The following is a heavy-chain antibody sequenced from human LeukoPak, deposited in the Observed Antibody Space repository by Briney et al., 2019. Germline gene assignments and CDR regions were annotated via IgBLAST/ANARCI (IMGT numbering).Heavy chain of an antibody. CDR2: IKQDGSEK. Sequence: PGGSLRLSCAASGFTFSGYWMTWVRQAPGKGLEWVANIKQDGSEKSYQDSLKGRFTISRDNGDNSLSLQMNDLRAEDTAVYYCVRAVWFGECFDYWGQGILVTVSS. J-gene: IGHJ4*02. CDR1: GFTFSGYW. D-gene: IGHD3-10*01. CDR3: VRAVWFGECFDY. V-gene: IGHV3-7*01.